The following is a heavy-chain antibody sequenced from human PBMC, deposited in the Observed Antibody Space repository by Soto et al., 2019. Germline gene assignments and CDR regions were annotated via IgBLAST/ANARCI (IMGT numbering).Heavy chain of an antibody. D-gene: IGHD3-22*01. CDR1: GFRFSIYS. CDR3: ATMNGYFEY. J-gene: IGHJ4*02. CDR2: ITATGDRT. Sequence: GGSLRRSGADSGFRFSIYSMSWVRQTPGKGLEWVAAITATGDRTYYADSVTGRFTISRDNSKKTHYLQMTSLRAEDTAMYYCATMNGYFEYWGQGTPVNVS. V-gene: IGHV3-23*01.